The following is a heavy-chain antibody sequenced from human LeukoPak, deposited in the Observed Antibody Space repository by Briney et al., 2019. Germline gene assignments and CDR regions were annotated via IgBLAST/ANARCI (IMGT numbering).Heavy chain of an antibody. V-gene: IGHV3-23*01. CDR2: ISSGDST. CDR3: AKDLGKTSRYYSDF. CDR1: GFSFGNYA. Sequence: GGSLRLSCASSGFSFGNYAISWGGHGPRNRGCWVSLISSGDSTFYADSVKGRFTISRDNSKRTLYLQMNSLRAADTAVYYCAKDLGKTSRYYSDFWGQGALVTVSS. J-gene: IGHJ4*02.